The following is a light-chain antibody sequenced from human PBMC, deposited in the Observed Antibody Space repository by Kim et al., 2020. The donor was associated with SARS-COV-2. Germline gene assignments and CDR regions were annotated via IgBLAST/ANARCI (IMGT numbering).Light chain of an antibody. CDR2: DVS. CDR3: TSFTSSKTLV. J-gene: IGLJ1*01. V-gene: IGLV2-14*03. Sequence: SITISCTGTSSGVVGYNYVSWYQQHPANAPQLIIFDVSNRPSGVSHSFSGSKSGNTASLTISGLQDEEEADYYCTSFTSSKTLVFGGGTKVTVL. CDR1: SSGVVGYNY.